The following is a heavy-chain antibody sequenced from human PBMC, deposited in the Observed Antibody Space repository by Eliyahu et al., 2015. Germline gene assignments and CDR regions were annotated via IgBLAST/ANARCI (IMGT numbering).Heavy chain of an antibody. J-gene: IGHJ5*02. D-gene: IGHD3-10*01. CDR1: GYTFTSYY. CDR3: ARAFMGYGSGSYRLDP. CDR2: INPSGGST. V-gene: IGHV1-46*03. Sequence: QVQLVQSGAEVKKPGASVKVSCKASGYTFTSYYMHWVRQAPGQGLEWMGIINPSGGSTSYAQKFQGRVTMTRDTSTSTVYMELSSLRSEDTAVYYCARAFMGYGSGSYRLDPWGQGTLVTVSS.